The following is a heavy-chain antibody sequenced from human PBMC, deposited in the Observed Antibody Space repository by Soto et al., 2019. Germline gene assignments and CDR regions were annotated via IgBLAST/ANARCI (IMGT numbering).Heavy chain of an antibody. CDR3: ARDAAEYYFDY. V-gene: IGHV4-31*03. CDR2: IYDSGST. CDR1: GGSISSGGQY. J-gene: IGHJ4*02. D-gene: IGHD6-25*01. Sequence: QVRLKESGPGLVKPSQTLSLTCTVSGGSISSGGQYWSWIRQHPGKGLEWIGYIYDSGSTYYNPSLRSRVTISVDTSKKQFSLKLRSVTAADTAVYYCARDAAEYYFDYWGQGTLVTVSS.